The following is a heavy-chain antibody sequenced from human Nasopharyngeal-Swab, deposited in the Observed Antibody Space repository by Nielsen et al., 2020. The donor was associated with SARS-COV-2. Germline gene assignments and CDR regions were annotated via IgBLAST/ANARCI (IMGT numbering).Heavy chain of an antibody. D-gene: IGHD4-23*01. CDR2: MSYSGVT. V-gene: IGHV4-39*01. CDR1: GGSIRDNNYY. CDR3: ARHSRVTTVVVVTLFDF. J-gene: IGHJ4*02. Sequence: ETLSLTCSVSGGSIRDNNYYWSWIRQPPGKGLEWIGSMSYSGVTFYNPSLRNRVTLSVDTSKNLLSLKLDSVTAADTALYYCARHSRVTTVVVVTLFDFWGQGIQVTVSS.